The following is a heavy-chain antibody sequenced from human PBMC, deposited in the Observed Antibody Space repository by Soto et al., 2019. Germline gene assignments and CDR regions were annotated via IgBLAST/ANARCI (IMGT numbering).Heavy chain of an antibody. D-gene: IGHD2-2*01. V-gene: IGHV1-69*13. CDR2: IIPIFGTA. J-gene: IGHJ6*02. CDR1: GGTFSSYA. CDR3: ARRGYPEYCSSTSCYPTDYYYYGMDV. Sequence: SVKVSCKASGGTFSSYAISWVRQAPGQGLEWMGGIIPIFGTANYAQKFQGRVTITADESTSTAYMELSSLRSEDTAVYYCARRGYPEYCSSTSCYPTDYYYYGMDVWG.